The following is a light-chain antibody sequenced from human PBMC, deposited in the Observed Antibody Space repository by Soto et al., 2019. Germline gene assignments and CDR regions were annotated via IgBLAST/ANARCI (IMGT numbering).Light chain of an antibody. J-gene: IGKJ1*01. CDR2: GVS. CDR1: QSGRDMY. CDR3: QHYGYPPWT. Sequence: EIVLTQSPGTLSLSPGERATLSCRASQSGRDMYLAWYQQTPGQPPRLLIYGVSSRAYGIPDRFSGSGSGTEFTLTISRLQPEDFAIYYCQHYGYPPWTFGQGTKVEIK. V-gene: IGKV3-20*01.